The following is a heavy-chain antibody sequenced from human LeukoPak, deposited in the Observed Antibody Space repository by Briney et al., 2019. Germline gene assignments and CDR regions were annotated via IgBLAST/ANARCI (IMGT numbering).Heavy chain of an antibody. CDR3: ARPGITAFDI. CDR1: GFTLSSHN. J-gene: IGHJ3*02. CDR2: ISSSGSIT. Sequence: GGSLRLSCVASGFTLSSHNINWVRQAPGKGLEWVSHISSSGSITYYGDSVKGRITISRDNAKDSVSLYMNSLRAEDSAVYYCARPGITAFDIWGQGTMVTVSS. V-gene: IGHV3-48*01. D-gene: IGHD3-10*01.